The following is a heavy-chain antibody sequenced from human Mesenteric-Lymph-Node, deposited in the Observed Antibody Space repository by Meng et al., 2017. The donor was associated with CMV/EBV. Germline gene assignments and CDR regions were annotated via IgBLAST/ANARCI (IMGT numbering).Heavy chain of an antibody. CDR1: GTFRSYA. V-gene: IGHV1-69*10. CDR3: ARIGHNYGDYVPIWFDP. J-gene: IGHJ5*02. CDR2: IIPILGIA. Sequence: GTFRSYAISWVRQAPGQGLEWMGGIIPILGIANYAQKFQGRVTITADKSTSTAYMELSSLRSEDTAVYYCARIGHNYGDYVPIWFDPWGQGTLVTVSS. D-gene: IGHD4-17*01.